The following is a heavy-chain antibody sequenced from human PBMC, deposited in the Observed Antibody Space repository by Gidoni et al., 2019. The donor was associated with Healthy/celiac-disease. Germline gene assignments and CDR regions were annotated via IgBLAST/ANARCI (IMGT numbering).Heavy chain of an antibody. J-gene: IGHJ6*03. CDR1: GYTLTSYD. CDR2: MNPNSGNT. D-gene: IGHD3-3*01. V-gene: IGHV1-8*01. CDR3: ARVGGITIFGVAADYYYYYMDV. Sequence: QVQLVQSGAEVKKPGASVKVSCKASGYTLTSYDIHWVRQATGQGREWMGWMNPNSGNTGYAQKFQGRVTMTRNISRSTAYMELSSLRSEDTAVYYCARVGGITIFGVAADYYYYYMDVWGKGTTVTVSS.